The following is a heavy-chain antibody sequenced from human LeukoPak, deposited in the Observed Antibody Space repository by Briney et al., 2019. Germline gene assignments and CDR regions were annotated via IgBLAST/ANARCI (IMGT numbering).Heavy chain of an antibody. CDR1: GYTFTGYY. D-gene: IGHD6-13*01. V-gene: IGHV1-2*02. Sequence: GASVKVSCKASGYTFTGYYMHWVRQAPGQGLEWMGWINPNSGGTNYAQKFQGRVTMTRDTSISTAYVELSRLRFDDTAMYFCASIAAAGTTIYYFDYWGQGTLVTVSS. CDR2: INPNSGGT. CDR3: ASIAAAGTTIYYFDY. J-gene: IGHJ4*02.